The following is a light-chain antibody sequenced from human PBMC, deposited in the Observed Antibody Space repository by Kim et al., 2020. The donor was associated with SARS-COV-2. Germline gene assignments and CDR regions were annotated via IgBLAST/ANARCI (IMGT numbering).Light chain of an antibody. CDR1: PSNRGSNY. CDR3: AAWDDSLSGSNWV. V-gene: IGLV1-47*01. J-gene: IGLJ3*02. CDR2: RDN. Sequence: VTVSCAGSPSNRGSNYAHWYHQLPGRAPKLGIYRDNQRHSGVSDRFSGSRSGTSASLVISGLRSEDEADYYCAAWDDSLSGSNWVFGGGTQLTVL.